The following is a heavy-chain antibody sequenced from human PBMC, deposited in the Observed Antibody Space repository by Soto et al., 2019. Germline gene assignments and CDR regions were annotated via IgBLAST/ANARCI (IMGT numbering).Heavy chain of an antibody. Sequence: ASVKVSCKASGYTFTSYAMHWVRQAPGQRLEWMGWINAGNGNTKYSQKFQGRVTITRDTSASTAYMELSSLRSEDTAVYYCARSIVVVTALDYWGQGTLVTVSS. V-gene: IGHV1-3*01. CDR3: ARSIVVVTALDY. D-gene: IGHD2-21*02. CDR2: INAGNGNT. J-gene: IGHJ4*02. CDR1: GYTFTSYA.